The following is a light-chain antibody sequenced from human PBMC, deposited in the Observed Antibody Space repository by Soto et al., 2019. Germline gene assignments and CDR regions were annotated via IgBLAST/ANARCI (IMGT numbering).Light chain of an antibody. CDR1: SGDIGSYNR. CDR3: RSYTNINTRACV. J-gene: IGLJ1*01. CDR2: EVT. Sequence: QSVLTQPASVSGSPGQSITISCTGTSGDIGSYNRVSWYQQHPGKAPKLIIYEVTDRPSGVSNRFSGSKSGNTASLTISGLQAEDEAEYYCRSYTNINTRACVFGPGTKVTVL. V-gene: IGLV2-14*01.